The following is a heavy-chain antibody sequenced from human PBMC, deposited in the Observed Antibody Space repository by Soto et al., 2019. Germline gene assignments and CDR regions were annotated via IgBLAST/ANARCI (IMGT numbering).Heavy chain of an antibody. V-gene: IGHV1-3*01. J-gene: IGHJ5*02. CDR2: INAGNGNT. CDR1: GYTFTSYA. D-gene: IGHD2-2*01. CDR3: ARDHCSSTSCYNWFDP. Sequence: ASVKVSCKASGYTFTSYAMHWVRQAPGQRLEWMGWINAGNGNTKYSQKFQGRVTITRDTSASTAYMELSSLRSEDTAVYYCARDHCSSTSCYNWFDPWGQGTRVTVSS.